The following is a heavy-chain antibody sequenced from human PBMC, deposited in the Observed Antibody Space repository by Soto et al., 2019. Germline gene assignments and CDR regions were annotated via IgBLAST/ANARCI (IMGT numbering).Heavy chain of an antibody. V-gene: IGHV1-2*02. CDR1: GYTFTGYY. J-gene: IGHJ3*02. CDR3: ARERTYYYDSSGRRAFDI. CDR2: INPNSGGT. Sequence: QVQLVQSGAEVKKPGASVKVSCKASGYTFTGYYMHWVRQAPGQGLEWMGWINPNSGGTNYAQKFQGRVTMTRDTSISTAYMELSRLRSDDTALYYCARERTYYYDSSGRRAFDIWGQGTMVTVSS. D-gene: IGHD3-22*01.